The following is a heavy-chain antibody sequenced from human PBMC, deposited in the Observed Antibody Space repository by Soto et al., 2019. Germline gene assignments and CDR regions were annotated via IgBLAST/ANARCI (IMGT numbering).Heavy chain of an antibody. CDR1: GYTFTSYG. J-gene: IGHJ5*02. D-gene: IGHD6-19*01. CDR2: ISAYNGNT. CDR3: ARDPWVAVAGMGGFDP. V-gene: IGHV1-18*04. Sequence: QVQLVQSGAEVKKPGASVKVSCKASGYTFTSYGISWVGQAPGQGLEWMGWISAYNGNTNYAQKLQGRVTMTTDTSTSTAYMELRSLRSDDTAVYYCARDPWVAVAGMGGFDPWGQGTLVTVSS.